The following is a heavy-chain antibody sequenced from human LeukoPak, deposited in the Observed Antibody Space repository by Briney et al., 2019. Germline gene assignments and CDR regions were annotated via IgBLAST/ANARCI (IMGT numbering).Heavy chain of an antibody. CDR3: AICYSDHSDYFDY. J-gene: IGHJ4*02. Sequence: GGSLRLSCAASGFTFTNYWMSWVPQSPGKGLEWVANINQDGSAKYYVDSVKGRFTISRDNAKNSLYLQMNSLRTDDTAVYYCAICYSDHSDYFDYWGQGTLVTVSS. V-gene: IGHV3-7*03. CDR2: INQDGSAK. CDR1: GFTFTNYW. D-gene: IGHD4-17*01.